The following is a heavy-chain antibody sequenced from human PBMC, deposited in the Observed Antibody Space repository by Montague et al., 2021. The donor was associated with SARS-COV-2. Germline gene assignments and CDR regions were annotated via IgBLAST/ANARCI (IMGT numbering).Heavy chain of an antibody. D-gene: IGHD3-22*01. CDR3: ARGQSGITMIVVAILGVEFYFDN. CDR2: INQSGST. V-gene: IGHV4-34*01. J-gene: IGHJ4*02. Sequence: SETLSLTCAVYGGSFSDSHWSWLRQPPGKGLEWVGEINQSGSTKYNPSLKSRVTISVDTSKNQSSLKLSSLTAADTAVYYCARGQSGITMIVVAILGVEFYFDNWGQGTLVTVSS. CDR1: GGSFSDSH.